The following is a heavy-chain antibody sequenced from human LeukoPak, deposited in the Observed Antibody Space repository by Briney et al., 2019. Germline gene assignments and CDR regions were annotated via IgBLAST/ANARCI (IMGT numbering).Heavy chain of an antibody. CDR3: AKRYCSSTSCYPIDY. CDR1: GFTFSSYA. J-gene: IGHJ4*02. Sequence: GSLRLSCAASGFTFSSYAMSWVRQAPGKGLEWVSAISGSGGSTYYADSVKGRFTISRDNSKNTLYLQMNSLRAEDTAVYYCAKRYCSSTSCYPIDYWGQGTLVTVSS. CDR2: ISGSGGST. D-gene: IGHD2-2*01. V-gene: IGHV3-23*01.